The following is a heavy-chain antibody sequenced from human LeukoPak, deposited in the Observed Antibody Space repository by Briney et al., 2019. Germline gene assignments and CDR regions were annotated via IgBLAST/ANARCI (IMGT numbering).Heavy chain of an antibody. J-gene: IGHJ6*03. CDR3: ARDRGDSSWPYYMDV. D-gene: IGHD6-13*01. Sequence: ASVKVSCKASGGTFSSYAISWVRQAPGQGLEWMGGIIPIFGTANYAQKFQGRVTITTDESTSTACMELSSLRSEDTAVYYCARDRGDSSWPYYMDVWGKGTTVTVSS. CDR1: GGTFSSYA. CDR2: IIPIFGTA. V-gene: IGHV1-69*05.